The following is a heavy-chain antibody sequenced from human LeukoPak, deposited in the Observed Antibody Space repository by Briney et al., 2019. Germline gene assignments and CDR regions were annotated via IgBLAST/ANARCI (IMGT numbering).Heavy chain of an antibody. CDR1: GGSISSGGSY. Sequence: SETLSLTCTVSGGSISSGGSYWTWIRQHPGKGLEWIGYIYYSGTTYYNPSLKSRVTISIDTSKKQFSLKLSSVTAADTAVYYCASANKSHDILTGYYTGNWLDPWGHGTLVTVS. CDR3: ASANKSHDILTGYYTGNWLDP. V-gene: IGHV4-31*03. CDR2: IYYSGTT. D-gene: IGHD3-9*01. J-gene: IGHJ5*02.